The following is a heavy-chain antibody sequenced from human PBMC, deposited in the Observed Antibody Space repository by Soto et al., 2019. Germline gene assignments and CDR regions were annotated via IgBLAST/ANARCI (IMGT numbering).Heavy chain of an antibody. CDR2: IKSDGSST. Sequence: PGGSRRLSWAASGFTFSTYWMHWVRQAPGKGLVWVSRIKSDGSSTTYADSVKGRFTISRDNAKNTLYLQMNSLRVEDTAVYYCARSDWFDPWRQGTLVTVSS. V-gene: IGHV3-74*01. CDR3: ARSDWFDP. CDR1: GFTFSTYW. J-gene: IGHJ5*02.